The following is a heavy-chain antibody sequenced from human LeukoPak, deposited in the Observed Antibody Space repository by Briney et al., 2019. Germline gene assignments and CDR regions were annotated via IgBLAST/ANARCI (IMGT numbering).Heavy chain of an antibody. Sequence: PGRSLRLSCAASGFTFSSYGMHWVRQAPGKGLEWVAVISYDGSNKYYADSVKGRFTISRDNSKNTLYLQMNSLRAEDTAVYYCAKAPPHIVGSPVDYWGQGTLVTVSS. V-gene: IGHV3-30*18. CDR1: GFTFSSYG. CDR3: AKAPPHIVGSPVDY. CDR2: ISYDGSNK. D-gene: IGHD1-26*01. J-gene: IGHJ4*02.